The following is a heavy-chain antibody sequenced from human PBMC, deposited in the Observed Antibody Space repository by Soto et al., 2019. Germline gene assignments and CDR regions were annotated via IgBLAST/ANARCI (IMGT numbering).Heavy chain of an antibody. CDR2: IYYSGST. V-gene: IGHV4-31*03. Sequence: SETLSLTCTVSGGSISSGGYYWSWIRQHPGKGLEWIGYIYYSGSTYYNPSLKSRVTISVDTSKNQFSLKLSSVTAADTAVYYCAREAGGVLMVYAIDVWGKGTTVTVSS. J-gene: IGHJ6*04. CDR3: AREAGGVLMVYAIDV. CDR1: GGSISSGGYY. D-gene: IGHD2-8*01.